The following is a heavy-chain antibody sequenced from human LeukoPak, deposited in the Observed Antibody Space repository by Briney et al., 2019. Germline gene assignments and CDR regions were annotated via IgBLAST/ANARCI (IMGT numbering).Heavy chain of an antibody. V-gene: IGHV1-18*01. D-gene: IGHD3-10*01. Sequence: ASVKVSCKASGYTFTSYGISWVRQAPRQGLEWMGWISAYNGNTNYAQKLQGRVTMTTDTSTSTAYMELRSLRSDDTAVYYCARGITGLLWFGESSFDYWGQGTLVTVSS. CDR2: ISAYNGNT. CDR1: GYTFTSYG. CDR3: ARGITGLLWFGESSFDY. J-gene: IGHJ4*02.